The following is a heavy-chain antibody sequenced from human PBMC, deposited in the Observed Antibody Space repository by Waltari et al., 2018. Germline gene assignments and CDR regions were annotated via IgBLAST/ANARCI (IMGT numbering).Heavy chain of an antibody. D-gene: IGHD3-9*01. J-gene: IGHJ3*02. CDR2: IYHSGST. CDR3: ARGLNYDILTGYSLDAFDI. Sequence: QEQLQESGPGLVKPSETLSLTCTVSGYSISSGYYWGWIRQPPGTGLEWIGSIYHSGSTYYNPSLKSRVTISVDTSKNQFYLKLSSVTAADTAVYYCARGLNYDILTGYSLDAFDIWGQGTMVTVSS. V-gene: IGHV4-38-2*02. CDR1: GYSISSGYY.